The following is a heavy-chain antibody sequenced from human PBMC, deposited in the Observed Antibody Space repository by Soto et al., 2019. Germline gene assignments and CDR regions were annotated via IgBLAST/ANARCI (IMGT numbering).Heavy chain of an antibody. V-gene: IGHV4-39*01. Sequence: SETLSLTCTVSGGSISSSSYYWGWIRQPPGKGLEWIGSIYYSGSTYYNPSLKSRVTISVDTSKNQFSLKLSSVTAADTAVYYCARRLYNWNDDWLDPWGQGTLVTVSS. CDR2: IYYSGST. CDR1: GGSISSSSYY. D-gene: IGHD1-1*01. J-gene: IGHJ5*02. CDR3: ARRLYNWNDDWLDP.